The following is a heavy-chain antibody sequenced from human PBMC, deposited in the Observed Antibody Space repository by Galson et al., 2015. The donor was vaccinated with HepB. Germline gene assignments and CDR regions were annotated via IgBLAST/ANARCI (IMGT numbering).Heavy chain of an antibody. CDR1: GFTFSSYW. D-gene: IGHD5-18*01. V-gene: IGHV3-7*03. CDR3: ARDFTDSYGTAHEFDY. CDR2: IKQDGSEK. Sequence: SLRLSCAASGFTFSSYWMSWVRQAPGKGLEWVANIKQDGSEKYYVDSVKGRFTISRDNAKNSLYLQMNSLRAEDTAVYYCARDFTDSYGTAHEFDYWGQGTLVTVSS. J-gene: IGHJ4*02.